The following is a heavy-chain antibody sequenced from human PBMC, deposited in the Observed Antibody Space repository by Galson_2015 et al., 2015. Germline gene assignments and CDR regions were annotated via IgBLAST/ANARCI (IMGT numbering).Heavy chain of an antibody. CDR2: INHSGST. D-gene: IGHD6-13*01. Sequence: ETLSLTCAVYGGSFSGYYWSWIRQPPGKGLEWIGEINHSGSTNYNPSLKSRVTISVDTSKNQFSLKLSSVTAADTAVYYCARLLSIAAPLTHYYYYYGMDVWGQGTTVTVSS. CDR3: ARLLSIAAPLTHYYYYYGMDV. V-gene: IGHV4-34*01. CDR1: GGSFSGYY. J-gene: IGHJ6*02.